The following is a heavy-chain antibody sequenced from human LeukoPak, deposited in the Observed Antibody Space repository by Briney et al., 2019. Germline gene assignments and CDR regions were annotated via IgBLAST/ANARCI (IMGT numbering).Heavy chain of an antibody. CDR3: APRGDYYDSSGYYYPDY. CDR2: INHSGST. CDR1: GGSFSGYY. J-gene: IGHJ4*02. D-gene: IGHD3-22*01. V-gene: IGHV4-34*01. Sequence: PSGTLSLTCAVYGGSFSGYYWSWIRQPPGKGLEWIGEINHSGSTNYNPSLKSRVTISVDTSKNQFSLKPSSVTAADTAVYYCAPRGDYYDSSGYYYPDYWGQGTLVTVSS.